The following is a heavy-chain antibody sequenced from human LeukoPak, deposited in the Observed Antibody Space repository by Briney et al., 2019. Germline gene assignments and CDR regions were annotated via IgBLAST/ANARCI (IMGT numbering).Heavy chain of an antibody. V-gene: IGHV4-59*01. J-gene: IGHJ1*01. D-gene: IGHD3-16*02. CDR2: IYYSGST. CDR1: GGSISSYY. Sequence: SETLSLTCTVSGGSISSYYWSWIRQPPGKGLEWIGYIYYSGSTNYNPSLKSRVTISVDTSKNQFSLKLSSVTAADTAVYYCARGDDYVWGGYRPEYFQHWGQGTLVTVSS. CDR3: ARGDDYVWGGYRPEYFQH.